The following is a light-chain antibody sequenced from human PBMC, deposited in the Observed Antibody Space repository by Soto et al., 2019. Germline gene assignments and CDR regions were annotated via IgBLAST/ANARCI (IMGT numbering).Light chain of an antibody. CDR2: EVS. Sequence: QAVVTQPASVSGSPGQSITISCTGTSSDVGSYNLVSWYQQQPGKAPKLMIYEVSKRPSGVSNRFSGSKSGNTASLTISGLQAEDEADYYCCSYAGSSTYVFGTGTKLTVL. CDR3: CSYAGSSTYV. V-gene: IGLV2-23*02. CDR1: SSDVGSYNL. J-gene: IGLJ1*01.